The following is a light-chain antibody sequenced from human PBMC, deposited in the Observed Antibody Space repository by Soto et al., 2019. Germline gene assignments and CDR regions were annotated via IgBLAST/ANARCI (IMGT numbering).Light chain of an antibody. CDR2: WAS. CDR3: QQYYSTPRT. CDR1: QSGLYSSNNENY. V-gene: IGKV4-1*01. J-gene: IGKJ1*01. Sequence: DIVMTQSPDSLAVSLGERATINCKSSQSGLYSSNNENYLAWYQQKPGQPPKLLIYWASTRESGVPDRFRGSGSGTDFTLSISSLQAEDVAVYYCQQYYSTPRTFGQGTKVEIK.